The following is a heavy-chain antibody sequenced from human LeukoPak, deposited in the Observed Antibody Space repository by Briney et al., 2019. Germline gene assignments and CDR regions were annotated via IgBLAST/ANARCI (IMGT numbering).Heavy chain of an antibody. D-gene: IGHD6-19*01. CDR2: ISYDGSNK. V-gene: IGHV3-30*14. CDR3: ARDGGPPVADPSDYYYGMDV. J-gene: IGHJ6*02. CDR1: GLTFSSYA. Sequence: PGRSLRLSCAASGLTFSSYAMHWVRQAPGKGLEWVAVISYDGSNKYYADSVKGRFTISRDNSKNTLYLQMNSLRAEDTAVYYCARDGGPPVADPSDYYYGMDVWGQGTTVTVSS.